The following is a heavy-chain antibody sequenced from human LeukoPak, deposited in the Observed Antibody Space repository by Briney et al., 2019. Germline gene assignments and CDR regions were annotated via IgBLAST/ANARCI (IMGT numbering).Heavy chain of an antibody. V-gene: IGHV1-69*13. CDR1: GGTFSSYA. Sequence: SVKVSCKASGGTFSSYAISWVRQAPGQGLEWMGGIIPIFGTANYAQKFQGRVTITADESTSTAYMELRSLRSDDTAVYYCARHGALWFGELPHFGYWGQGTLVTVSS. CDR3: ARHGALWFGELPHFGY. CDR2: IIPIFGTA. J-gene: IGHJ4*02. D-gene: IGHD3-10*01.